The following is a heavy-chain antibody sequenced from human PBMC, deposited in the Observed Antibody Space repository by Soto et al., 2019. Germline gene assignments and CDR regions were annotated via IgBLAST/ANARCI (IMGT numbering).Heavy chain of an antibody. D-gene: IGHD3-9*01. V-gene: IGHV3-15*07. J-gene: IGHJ4*02. CDR3: TTDPVAYYDILTGYSNPPDYYFDY. CDR2: IKSKTDGGTT. Sequence: EVQLVESGGGLVKPGGSLRLSCAASGFTFSNAWMNWVRQAPGKGLEWVGRIKSKTDGGTTDYAAPVKGRFTISRDDSKNTLYLQMNSLKTEDTAVYYCTTDPVAYYDILTGYSNPPDYYFDYWGQGTLVTVSS. CDR1: GFTFSNAW.